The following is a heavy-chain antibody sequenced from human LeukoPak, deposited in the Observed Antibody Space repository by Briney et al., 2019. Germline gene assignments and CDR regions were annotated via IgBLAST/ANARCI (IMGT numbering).Heavy chain of an antibody. CDR1: GFSFSSSA. J-gene: IGHJ4*02. V-gene: IGHV3-23*01. CDR2: ISGSGGST. Sequence: PGGSLRLSCAASGFSFSSSAMSWVRQAPGKGPEWVSAISGSGGSTYYADSVKGRFTISRDNSKNTVYLQMISLRTEDTALYYCAKHTSGWSRVPPFDYWGQGTLVTVSS. D-gene: IGHD6-19*01. CDR3: AKHTSGWSRVPPFDY.